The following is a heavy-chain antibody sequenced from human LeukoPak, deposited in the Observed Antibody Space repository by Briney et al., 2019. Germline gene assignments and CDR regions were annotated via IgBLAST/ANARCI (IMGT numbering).Heavy chain of an antibody. CDR2: ISGSGGST. J-gene: IGHJ5*02. V-gene: IGHV3-23*01. CDR1: GFTFSSYA. CDR3: AKDRSTMVRGVIITGWFDP. Sequence: PGGSLRLSCAASGFTFSSYAMSWVRQAPGKGLEWVSAISGSGGSTYYADSVKGRFTISRDNSKNTLYLQMNSRRAEDTAVYYCAKDRSTMVRGVIITGWFDPWGQGTLVTVSS. D-gene: IGHD3-10*01.